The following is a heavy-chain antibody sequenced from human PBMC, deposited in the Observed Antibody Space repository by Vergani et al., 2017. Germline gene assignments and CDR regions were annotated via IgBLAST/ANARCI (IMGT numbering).Heavy chain of an antibody. V-gene: IGHV4-34*01. CDR1: GESFTSYH. Sequence: QVQLQQWGGGLLKPSETLSLTCVVNGESFTSYHWTWIRQSPGEGLEWVGDINHTGRPDYNPSLKSRLTMSVDKSRNQFSLTPNSVTATDTEIYFCARVNTETNGHLYYYYYMDVWGQGTAVTVS. CDR2: INHTGRP. D-gene: IGHD4-11*01. J-gene: IGHJ6*03. CDR3: ARVNTETNGHLYYYYYMDV.